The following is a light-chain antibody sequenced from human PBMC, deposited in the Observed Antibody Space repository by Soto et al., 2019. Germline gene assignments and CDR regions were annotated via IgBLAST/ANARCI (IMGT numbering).Light chain of an antibody. J-gene: IGKJ4*01. Sequence: ETVMTQSPATLSVSPGESATLSCRASQSVGSNLAWYQQKPGQAPILLIYAASTRATGIPARFSVSGSGTEFTLTISSLQSEDFALYYCQQYKNWPPVTFGEGTKVEIK. CDR3: QQYKNWPPVT. CDR2: AAS. CDR1: QSVGSN. V-gene: IGKV3-15*01.